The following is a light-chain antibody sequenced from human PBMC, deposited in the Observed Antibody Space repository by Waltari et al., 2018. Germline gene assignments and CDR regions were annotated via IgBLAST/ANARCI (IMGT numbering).Light chain of an antibody. J-gene: IGLJ2*01. V-gene: IGLV2-14*03. CDR1: DSDIGSFNY. CDR3: SSYRHSSNLV. Sequence: QSALTQPVSVSGSPGQSIPISCTGTDSDIGSFNYVSWYQQHPGKPPKLIIYDVTFRPSGVSDRFSASKSGNTVSLTISGLQAEDDGHYYCSSYRHSSNLVFGGGTKLTVL. CDR2: DVT.